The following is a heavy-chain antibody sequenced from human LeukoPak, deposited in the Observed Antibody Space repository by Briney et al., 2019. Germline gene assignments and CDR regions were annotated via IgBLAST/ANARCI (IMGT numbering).Heavy chain of an antibody. CDR2: INPNSGGT. V-gene: IGHV1-2*04. Sequence: ASVKVSCKVSGYTLTELSMHWVRQAPGQGLEWMGWINPNSGGTNYAQKFQGWVTMTRDTSISTAYMELSRLRSDDTAVYYCARWYYDSSGYYYFDYWGQGTLVTVSS. D-gene: IGHD3-22*01. J-gene: IGHJ4*02. CDR3: ARWYYDSSGYYYFDY. CDR1: GYTLTELS.